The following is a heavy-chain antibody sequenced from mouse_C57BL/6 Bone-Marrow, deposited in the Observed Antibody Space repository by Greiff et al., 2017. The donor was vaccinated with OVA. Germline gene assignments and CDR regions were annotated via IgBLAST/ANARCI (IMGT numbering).Heavy chain of an antibody. CDR3: AREGLLLDY. D-gene: IGHD2-10*01. V-gene: IGHV1-50*01. J-gene: IGHJ2*01. Sequence: QVHVTQPGAELVKPGASVKLSCKASGYTFTSYWMQWVKQRPGQGLEWIGEIDPSDSYTTYNQQFKGKATLTVDTSSSTAYMQLSSLTSEDSAVYYCAREGLLLDYWGQGTTLTVSS. CDR1: GYTFTSYW. CDR2: IDPSDSYT.